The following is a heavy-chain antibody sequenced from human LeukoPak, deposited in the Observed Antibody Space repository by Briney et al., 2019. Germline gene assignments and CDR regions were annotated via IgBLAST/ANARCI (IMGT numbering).Heavy chain of an antibody. CDR1: GFTFSSYE. D-gene: IGHD2-2*01. Sequence: PGGSLRLSCAASGFTFSSYEINWVRQAPGKGLEWVSYISSSGSSIYYADSVKGRFTISRDNAKNSLYLQMNSLRAEDTAVYYCARRYCSSTSCYYGFDYWGQGTLVTVSS. CDR2: ISSSGSSI. CDR3: ARRYCSSTSCYYGFDY. V-gene: IGHV3-48*03. J-gene: IGHJ4*02.